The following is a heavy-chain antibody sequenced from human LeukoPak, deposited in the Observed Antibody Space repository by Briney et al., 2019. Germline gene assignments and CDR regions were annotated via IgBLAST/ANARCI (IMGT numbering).Heavy chain of an antibody. J-gene: IGHJ4*02. CDR2: INHSGST. Sequence: GSLRLSCATSGFIFSNYAVNWVRQAPGKGLEWIGEINHSGSTNYNPSLKSRVTISVDTSKNQFSLKLSSVTAADTAVYYCARGRVTRIAARHRWYFDYWGQGTLVTVSS. V-gene: IGHV4-34*01. D-gene: IGHD6-25*01. CDR1: GFIFSNYA. CDR3: ARGRVTRIAARHRWYFDY.